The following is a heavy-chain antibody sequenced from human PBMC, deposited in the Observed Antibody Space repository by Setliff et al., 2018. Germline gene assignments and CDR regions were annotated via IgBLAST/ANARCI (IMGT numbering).Heavy chain of an antibody. Sequence: ETLSLTCTVSGGSISSHYWSWIRQPPGKGLEWIGYISYTGRTNFTPSFKSRVTMSVDTSKSQFSLKLCSVTAADTAVYYCAAVVATSLNYVDNWGQGTLVTVSS. J-gene: IGHJ4*02. CDR3: AAVVATSLNYVDN. D-gene: IGHD5-12*01. CDR1: GGSISSHY. V-gene: IGHV4-59*11. CDR2: ISYTGRT.